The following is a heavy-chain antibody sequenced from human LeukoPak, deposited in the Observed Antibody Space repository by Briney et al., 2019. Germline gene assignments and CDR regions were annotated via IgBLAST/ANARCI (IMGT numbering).Heavy chain of an antibody. CDR3: ARAGLRDYSSSWYTQAYDY. CDR2: VSSSGITM. V-gene: IGHV3-11*01. D-gene: IGHD6-13*01. Sequence: GGSLRLSCAASGFIFSDYYMTWIRQAPGKGLEWVSYVSSSGITMYYADSVKGRFTISRDNAKNSLYLQMSSLRAEDTAVYFCARAGLRDYSSSWYTQAYDYWGQGTLVTVSS. CDR1: GFIFSDYY. J-gene: IGHJ4*02.